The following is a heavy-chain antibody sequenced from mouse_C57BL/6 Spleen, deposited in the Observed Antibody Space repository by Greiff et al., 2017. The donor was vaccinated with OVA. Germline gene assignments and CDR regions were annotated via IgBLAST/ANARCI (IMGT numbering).Heavy chain of an antibody. CDR3: ASFTTEIAY. J-gene: IGHJ3*01. CDR1: GFSLTSYG. Sequence: VHLVESGPGLVAPSQSLSITCTVSGFSLTSYGVDWVRQSPGKGLEWLGVIWGVGSTNYNSALKSRLSISKDNSKSQVFLKMNSLQTDDTAMYYCASFTTEIAYWGQGTLVTVSA. V-gene: IGHV2-6*01. CDR2: IWGVGST. D-gene: IGHD1-1*01.